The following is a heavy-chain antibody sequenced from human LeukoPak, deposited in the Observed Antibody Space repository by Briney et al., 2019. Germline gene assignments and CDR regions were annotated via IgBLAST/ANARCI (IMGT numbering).Heavy chain of an antibody. V-gene: IGHV4-4*07. CDR1: GGSISSYY. CDR3: ARGGIFGPTPGDFDY. D-gene: IGHD3/OR15-3a*01. J-gene: IGHJ4*02. CDR2: IYTSGST. Sequence: PSETLSLTCTVSGGSISSYYWSWIRQPAGKGLEWIGRIYTSGSTNYNPSLKSRVTMSVDTSKNQFSLKLSSVTAADTAVYYCARGGIFGPTPGDFDYWGQGTLVTVSS.